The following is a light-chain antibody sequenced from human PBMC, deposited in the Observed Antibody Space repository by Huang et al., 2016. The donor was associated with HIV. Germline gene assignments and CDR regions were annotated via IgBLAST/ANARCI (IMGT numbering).Light chain of an antibody. CDR3: QQGYSALIT. J-gene: IGKJ5*01. CDR1: QNINTF. V-gene: IGKV1-39*01. CDR2: SAS. Sequence: DILLTQSPSSLSASVGDRVTITCRASQNINTFLNWYQQKPGNAPNLLIHSASTLQTGVPSGVSGSGSGTDVTLTVNSLQPEDSATYYCQQGYSALITFGQGTRL.